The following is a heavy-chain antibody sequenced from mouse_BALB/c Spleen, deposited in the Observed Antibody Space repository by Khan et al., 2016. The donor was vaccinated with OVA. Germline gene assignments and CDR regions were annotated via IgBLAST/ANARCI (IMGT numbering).Heavy chain of an antibody. Sequence: QVQLKQSGPGLVQPSQSLSITCTVSGFSLTTYGIHWVRQSPGKGLEWPGVIWSGGSTDYNAPFISRLSISQDNSKSQVFFKMNSLQADDTAIYYCARHSYRYDFTYWGQGTLVTVSA. D-gene: IGHD2-12*01. J-gene: IGHJ3*01. CDR1: GFSLTTYG. CDR3: ARHSYRYDFTY. V-gene: IGHV2-2*01. CDR2: IWSGGST.